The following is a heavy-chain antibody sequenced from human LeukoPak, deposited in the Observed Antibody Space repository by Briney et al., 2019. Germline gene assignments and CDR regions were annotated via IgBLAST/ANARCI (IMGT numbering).Heavy chain of an antibody. CDR1: GFTFSSND. CDR3: SKGSGEFWADFGMYV. V-gene: IGHV3-66*02. D-gene: IGHD3-10*01. J-gene: IGHJ6*02. CDR2: VYSDDST. Sequence: PGGSLRLSCAASGFTFSSNDMNWVRQAPGKGLEWVSIVYSDDSTYYADSVKGRFTISRDNSNQKLYLQRNSLRAEDSAAYYRSKGSGEFWADFGMYVWGPGTTVTVSS.